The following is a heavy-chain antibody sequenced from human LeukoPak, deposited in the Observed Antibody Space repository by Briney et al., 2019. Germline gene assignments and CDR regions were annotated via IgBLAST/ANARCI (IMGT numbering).Heavy chain of an antibody. D-gene: IGHD2-2*01. V-gene: IGHV3-11*01. J-gene: IGHJ4*02. CDR1: GFTFSDYY. Sequence: GGSPRLSCAASGFTFSDYYMSWIRQAPGKGLEWVSYISSSGSTIYYADSVKRRFTISRDNAKNSLYLQMNSLRAEDTAVYYCARGGSYCSSTSCYFDNWGQGTLVTVSS. CDR2: ISSSGSTI. CDR3: ARGGSYCSSTSCYFDN.